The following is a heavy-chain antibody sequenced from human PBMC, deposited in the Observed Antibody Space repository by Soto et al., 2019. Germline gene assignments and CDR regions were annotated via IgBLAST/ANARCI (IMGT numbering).Heavy chain of an antibody. CDR1: GYTFHIYG. D-gene: IGHD6-6*01. CDR3: ARDVYSGSGYAFDL. V-gene: IGHV1-18*01. J-gene: IGHJ3*01. Sequence: QVQLVQSGAEVKKPGASVKVSCKTSGYTFHIYGITWVRQAPGRGLEWMGWISTYTGKTDYAQSLQGRVTMTTDTSTGTAYLEVRSLRSDDTAVYFCARDVYSGSGYAFDLWGQGTMVTVSS. CDR2: ISTYTGKT.